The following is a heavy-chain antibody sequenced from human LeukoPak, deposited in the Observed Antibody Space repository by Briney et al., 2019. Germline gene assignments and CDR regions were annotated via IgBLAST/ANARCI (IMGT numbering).Heavy chain of an antibody. V-gene: IGHV4-59*12. D-gene: IGHD7-27*01. CDR2: IYYSGST. CDR1: GGSISSYY. J-gene: IGHJ4*02. CDR3: ARFTGDRNY. Sequence: SETLSLTCTVSGGSISSYYWSWIRQPPGKGLEWIGYIYYSGSTNYNPSLKSRVTISVDKSKNQFSLKLSSVTAADTAVYYCARFTGDRNYWGQGTLVTVSS.